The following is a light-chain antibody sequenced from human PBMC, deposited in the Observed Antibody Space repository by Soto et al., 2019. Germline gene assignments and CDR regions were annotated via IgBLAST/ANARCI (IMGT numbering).Light chain of an antibody. V-gene: IGKV3-11*01. Sequence: EIILKQSPAYLSLSPGERATLSCRASQSVSTYLAWYQQKPGQAPRLLIYDASNRATDIPARFSGSGSGTDFNLTFSSLEPEDFAVYYCQQRGNWPLTFGGGTKVDIK. J-gene: IGKJ4*01. CDR2: DAS. CDR3: QQRGNWPLT. CDR1: QSVSTY.